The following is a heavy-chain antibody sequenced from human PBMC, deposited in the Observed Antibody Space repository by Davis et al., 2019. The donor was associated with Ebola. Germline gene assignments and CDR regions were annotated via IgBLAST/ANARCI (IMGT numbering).Heavy chain of an antibody. J-gene: IGHJ2*01. CDR1: GHSLSEFS. V-gene: IGHV1-24*01. Sequence: ASVKVSCKVSGHSLSEFSMHWVRQTPEKGFEWIGGLDPGDRKAVYARDLQGRVTMTEDTSTDTAYMELSSLRSEDTAVYYCATPYYDFTRFSLPWYFDLWGRGTLVTVSS. CDR3: ATPYYDFTRFSLPWYFDL. CDR2: LDPGDRKA. D-gene: IGHD3-22*01.